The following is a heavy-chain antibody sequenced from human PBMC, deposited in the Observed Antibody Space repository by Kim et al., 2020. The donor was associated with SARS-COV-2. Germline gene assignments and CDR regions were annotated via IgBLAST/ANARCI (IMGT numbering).Heavy chain of an antibody. CDR2: IYGKDEK. J-gene: IGHJ6*02. D-gene: IGHD2-8*01. Sequence: SGPTLVNPTQTLTLTCSFSGFSLTPDRLVGVTWVRQPPGKALEWLALIYGKDEKRYTPSLKSRLTIAKDTTENRVVLTLTNVDPVDTGTYYCAHDSPGLYGFDVWGQGTTVTVSS. V-gene: IGHV2-5*01. CDR1: GFSLTPDRLVG. CDR3: AHDSPGLYGFDV.